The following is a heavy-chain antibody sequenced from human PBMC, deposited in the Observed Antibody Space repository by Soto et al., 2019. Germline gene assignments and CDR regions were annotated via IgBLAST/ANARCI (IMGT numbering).Heavy chain of an antibody. D-gene: IGHD2-15*01. J-gene: IGHJ4*02. V-gene: IGHV3-30-3*01. CDR3: ARGLPRRVAAGHFDY. Sequence: QVQLVESGGGVVQPGRSLRLSCAASGFTFSSYAMHWVRQAPGKGLEWVAVISYDGSNNYYADSVKGRFTISRDNSKNTLYLQRNSLRAEDTAVYYCARGLPRRVAAGHFDYWGQGTLVSVSS. CDR1: GFTFSSYA. CDR2: ISYDGSNN.